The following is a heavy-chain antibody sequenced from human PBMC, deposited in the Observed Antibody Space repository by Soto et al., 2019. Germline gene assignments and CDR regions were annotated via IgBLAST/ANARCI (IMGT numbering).Heavy chain of an antibody. J-gene: IGHJ6*02. V-gene: IGHV3-30-3*01. Sequence: GSLRLSCAASGFTFSSYAMHWVRQAPGKGLEWVAVISYDGSNKYYADSVKGRFTISRDNSKNTLYLQMNSLRAEDTAVYYCARVYSNSHSTYYYYGMDVWVQGTTVTVS. CDR3: ARVYSNSHSTYYYYGMDV. D-gene: IGHD4-4*01. CDR2: ISYDGSNK. CDR1: GFTFSSYA.